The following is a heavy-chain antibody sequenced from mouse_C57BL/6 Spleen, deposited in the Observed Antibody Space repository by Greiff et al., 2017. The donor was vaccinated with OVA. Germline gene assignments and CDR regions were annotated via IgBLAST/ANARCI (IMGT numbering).Heavy chain of an antibody. V-gene: IGHV1-50*01. Sequence: VQLQQPGAELVKPGASVKLSCKASGYTFTSYWMQWVKQRPGQGLEWIGEIDPSDSNTNYNQKVKGQATLTVDTSSRTAYMQLSSLTSDDSAVYYCASPHYGSSYERFAYWGQGTLVTVSA. CDR1: GYTFTSYW. CDR2: IDPSDSNT. D-gene: IGHD1-1*01. J-gene: IGHJ3*01. CDR3: ASPHYGSSYERFAY.